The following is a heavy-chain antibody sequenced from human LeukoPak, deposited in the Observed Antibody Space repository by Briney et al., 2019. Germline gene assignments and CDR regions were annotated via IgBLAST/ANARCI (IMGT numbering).Heavy chain of an antibody. D-gene: IGHD2-2*01. V-gene: IGHV3-7*03. CDR2: IKQDGSEK. CDR1: GFTFSSYW. J-gene: IGHJ4*02. Sequence: GRSLRLSCAATGFTFSSYWMSWVRQAPGKGLEWVANIKQDGSEKYYVHSVKGRFTISRDNAKNSLYLQMNSLRAEDTAVYYCAREGVYCSSTSCYGILDYFDYWGQGTLVTVSS. CDR3: AREGVYCSSTSCYGILDYFDY.